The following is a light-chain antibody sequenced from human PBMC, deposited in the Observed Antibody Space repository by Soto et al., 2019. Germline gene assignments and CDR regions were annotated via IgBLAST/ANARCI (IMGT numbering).Light chain of an antibody. V-gene: IGKV3-15*01. CDR1: QSVASN. J-gene: IGKJ2*01. CDR2: GAS. CDR3: QQYHNWPPQYT. Sequence: EIVMTQSPASMSVSPGDGATLSCRASQSVASNVAWYQQKPGQGPRLLIHGASTRAVGVPARFSGSWSGTDFTLTTNSLQSEDFAVYYCQQYHNWPPQYTFVQGTKLQIK.